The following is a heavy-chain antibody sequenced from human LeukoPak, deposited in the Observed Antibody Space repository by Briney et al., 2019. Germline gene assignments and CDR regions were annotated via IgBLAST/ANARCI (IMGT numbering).Heavy chain of an antibody. J-gene: IGHJ5*02. V-gene: IGHV1-69*13. CDR2: IIPIFGTA. CDR3: AITVQDILTGYYTGNWFDP. D-gene: IGHD3-9*01. Sequence: GASVKVSCKASGGTFSSYAISWVQQAPGQGLEWMGGIIPIFGTANYAQKFQGRVTITADESTSTAYMELSSLRSEDTAVYYCAITVQDILTGYYTGNWFDPWGQGTLVTVSS. CDR1: GGTFSSYA.